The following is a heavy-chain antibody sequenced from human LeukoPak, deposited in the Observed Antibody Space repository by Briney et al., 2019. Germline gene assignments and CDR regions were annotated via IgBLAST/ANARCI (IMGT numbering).Heavy chain of an antibody. CDR3: ARRGYGSGSFNRYYFDY. CDR2: IYYSGST. D-gene: IGHD3-10*01. Sequence: PPETLSLTCTVSGGSISSYYWSWIRQPPGKGLEWIGYIYYSGSTNYNPSLKSRVTISVDTSKNQFSLKLSSVTAADTAVYYCARRGYGSGSFNRYYFDYWGQGNLVTVSS. V-gene: IGHV4-59*08. CDR1: GGSISSYY. J-gene: IGHJ4*02.